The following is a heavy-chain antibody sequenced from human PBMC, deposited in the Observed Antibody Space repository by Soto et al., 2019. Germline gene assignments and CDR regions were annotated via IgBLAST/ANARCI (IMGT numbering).Heavy chain of an antibody. J-gene: IGHJ4*02. D-gene: IGHD3-3*01. Sequence: PGGSLRLSCSASGFTFSNAWMSWVRQAPGKGLEWVGRIKSKTDGGTTDYAAPVKGRFTISRDDSKNTLYLQMNSLKTEDTAVYYCTTVLILEWLLSVWGQGTLVTVSS. CDR2: IKSKTDGGTT. CDR1: GFTFSNAW. V-gene: IGHV3-15*01. CDR3: TTVLILEWLLSV.